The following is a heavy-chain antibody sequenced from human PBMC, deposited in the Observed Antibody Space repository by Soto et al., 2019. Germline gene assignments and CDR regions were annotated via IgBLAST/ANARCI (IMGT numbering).Heavy chain of an antibody. V-gene: IGHV1-69*13. CDR3: ARDEMYYYDSSGYYNY. D-gene: IGHD3-22*01. Sequence: GASVKVSCKASGGTFSSYAISWVRQAPGQGLEWMGGIIPIFGTANYAQKFQGRVTITADESTSTAYMELSSLRSEDTAVYYCARDEMYYYDSSGYYNYWGQGTLVTVYS. CDR1: GGTFSSYA. CDR2: IIPIFGTA. J-gene: IGHJ4*02.